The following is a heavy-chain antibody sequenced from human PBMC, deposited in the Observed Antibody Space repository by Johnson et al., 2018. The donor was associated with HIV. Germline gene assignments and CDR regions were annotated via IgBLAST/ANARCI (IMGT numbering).Heavy chain of an antibody. CDR2: ISSNGGST. V-gene: IGHV3-64*07. CDR1: GFTFSNAW. J-gene: IGHJ3*02. CDR3: ARASALDI. Sequence: VQLVESGGGLVKPGGSLRLSCAASGFTFSNAWMSWVRQAPGKGLEYVSAISSNGGSTYSADSVKGRFTISRDNSRNTLYLQMGSLRPEDMAVYYCARASALDIWGQGTMVTVSS.